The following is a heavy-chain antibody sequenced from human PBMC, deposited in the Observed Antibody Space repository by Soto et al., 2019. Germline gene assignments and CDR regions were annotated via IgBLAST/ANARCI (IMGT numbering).Heavy chain of an antibody. J-gene: IGHJ3*02. CDR3: ARDKLWNDAADDAFDI. CDR2: ISSSSSYI. D-gene: IGHD1-1*01. V-gene: IGHV3-21*01. CDR1: GFTFSSYS. Sequence: PGGSLRLSCAASGFTFSSYSMIWVRQAPGKGLEWVSSISSSSSYIYYADSVKGRFTISRDNAKNSLYLQMNSLRAEDTAVYYCARDKLWNDAADDAFDIWXQGTMVTVSS.